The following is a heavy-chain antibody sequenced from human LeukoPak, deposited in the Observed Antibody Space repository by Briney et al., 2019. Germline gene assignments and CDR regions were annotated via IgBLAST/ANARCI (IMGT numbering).Heavy chain of an antibody. CDR1: GGSINNYY. J-gene: IGHJ6*03. V-gene: IGHV4-59*01. CDR3: ARDRVPAAMGGYYYYYYYMDV. Sequence: KASETLSLTCTVSGGSINNYYWSWVRQPPGKGLEWIGYVYYTGDTHYNPSLKSRVTISVDTSKNQFSLKLRSVTAADTAVYYCARDRVPAAMGGYYYYYYYMDVWGKGTTVTISS. CDR2: VYYTGDT. D-gene: IGHD2-2*01.